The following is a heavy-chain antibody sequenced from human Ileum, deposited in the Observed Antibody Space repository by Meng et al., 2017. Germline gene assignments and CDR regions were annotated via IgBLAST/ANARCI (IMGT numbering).Heavy chain of an antibody. D-gene: IGHD5-12*01. CDR1: GFTFSNSA. CDR3: AREAWMPFWFDP. J-gene: IGHJ5*02. Sequence: DVQLLESGGGLIQPGGSLRLSCAASGFTFSNSAMSWVRQGPGKGLEWVSAIGGSGTSTYYADSVKGRFTISRDNSKNTVYLDIYSLRVDDAARYFCAREAWMPFWFDPWGLGTLVTVSS. V-gene: IGHV3-23*01. CDR2: IGGSGTST.